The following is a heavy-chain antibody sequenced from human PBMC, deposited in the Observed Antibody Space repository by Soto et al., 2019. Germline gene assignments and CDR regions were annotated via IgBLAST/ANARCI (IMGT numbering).Heavy chain of an antibody. CDR2: TIPIFGTA. V-gene: IGHV1-69*06. J-gene: IGHJ6*02. D-gene: IGHD5-12*01. CDR3: ARVEMATGPYYYGMDV. Sequence: QVQLVQSGAEVKKPGSSVKVSCKASGGTFSSYAISWVRQAPGQGLEWMGVTIPIFGTANYAQKFQGRVTITADKSTSTADMELSSLRSEDTAVYYCARVEMATGPYYYGMDVWGQGTTVTGSS. CDR1: GGTFSSYA.